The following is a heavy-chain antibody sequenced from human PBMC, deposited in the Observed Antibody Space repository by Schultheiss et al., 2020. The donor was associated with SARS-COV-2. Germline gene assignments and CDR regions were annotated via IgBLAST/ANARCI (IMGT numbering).Heavy chain of an antibody. CDR2: IYHSGST. D-gene: IGHD6-19*01. J-gene: IGHJ5*02. Sequence: SETLSLTCAVYGGSFSDFYWSWIRQPPGKGLEWIGEIYHSGSTNYNPSLKSRVTISVDKSKNQFSLKLSSVTAADTAVYYCARTGAGSYWPRVNWFDPWGQGTLVTVSS. CDR3: ARTGAGSYWPRVNWFDP. CDR1: GGSFSDFY. V-gene: IGHV4-34*01.